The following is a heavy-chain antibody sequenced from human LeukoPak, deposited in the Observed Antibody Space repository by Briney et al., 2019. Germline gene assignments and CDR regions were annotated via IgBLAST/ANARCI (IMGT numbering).Heavy chain of an antibody. V-gene: IGHV3-66*01. CDR3: AREITMVRGVIYY. CDR1: GFTVCSNY. Sequence: GGSLRLSCAASGFTVCSNYMSWVRQAPGKGLEWVSVIYSGGSTYYADSVNGRFTISRDNSKNTLYLQMNSLRAEDTAVYYCAREITMVRGVIYYWGQGTLVTVSS. J-gene: IGHJ4*02. D-gene: IGHD3-10*01. CDR2: IYSGGST.